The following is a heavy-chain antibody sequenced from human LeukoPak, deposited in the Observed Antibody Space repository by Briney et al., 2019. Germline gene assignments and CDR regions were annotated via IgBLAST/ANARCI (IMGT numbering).Heavy chain of an antibody. D-gene: IGHD5-18*01. CDR3: ARGRGYSRIYYFDY. CDR2: INHSGST. V-gene: IGHV4-34*01. Sequence: SETLSLTCAVYGGSFSGYYWSWIRQPPGKGLEWIGEINHSGSTNYNPSLKSRVTISVDTSKNQFSLKLSSVTAADTAVYYCARGRGYSRIYYFDYWGQGTLVIVSS. CDR1: GGSFSGYY. J-gene: IGHJ4*02.